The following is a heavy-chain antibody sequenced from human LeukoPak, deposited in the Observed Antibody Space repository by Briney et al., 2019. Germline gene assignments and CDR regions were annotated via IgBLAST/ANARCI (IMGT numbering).Heavy chain of an antibody. CDR2: ISSSSSNI. V-gene: IGHV3-21*01. J-gene: IGHJ4*02. CDR3: AREGAAAGSRYYFDY. Sequence: GGSLRLSCAASGFTFSSYYMNWVRQAPGKGLEWVSSISSSSSNIYYADSVKGRFTIPRDNAKNSLYLQMNSLRAEDTAVYYCAREGAAAGSRYYFDYWGQGTLVAVSS. CDR1: GFTFSSYY. D-gene: IGHD6-13*01.